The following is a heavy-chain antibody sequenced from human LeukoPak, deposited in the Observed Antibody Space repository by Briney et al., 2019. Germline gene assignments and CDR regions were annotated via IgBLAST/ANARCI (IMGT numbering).Heavy chain of an antibody. J-gene: IGHJ4*02. CDR2: ISLTGLT. D-gene: IGHD2-8*01. Sequence: SETLSLTCTVSGGSISTSYWSWIRQPPGQGLEWIGEISLTGLTHYNPSLESRVTVSLDKSKNQLSLNLTSVTAADTAVYYCSRENGAFSPFGYWGQGTLVTVLS. V-gene: IGHV4-59*12. CDR1: GGSISTSY. CDR3: SRENGAFSPFGY.